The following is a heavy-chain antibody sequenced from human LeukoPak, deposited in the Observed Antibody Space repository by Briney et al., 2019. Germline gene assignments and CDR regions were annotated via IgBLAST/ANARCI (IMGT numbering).Heavy chain of an antibody. CDR3: ARDNASGYSYGYEHYYYYIDV. J-gene: IGHJ6*03. Sequence: SETLSLTCTVSGGSISNDYFAWIRQPAGKGLQWIGRIHSGGTTNYNPSLRSRVTLSVDTSKKQISLRLTSVTAADTALYYCARDNASGYSYGYEHYYYYIDVWGKGTTVTVSS. CDR2: IHSGGTT. D-gene: IGHD5-18*01. CDR1: GGSISNDY. V-gene: IGHV4-4*07.